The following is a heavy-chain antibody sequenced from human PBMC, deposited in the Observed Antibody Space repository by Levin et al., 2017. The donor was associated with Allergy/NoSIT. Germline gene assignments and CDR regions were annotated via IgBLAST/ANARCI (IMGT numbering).Heavy chain of an antibody. CDR3: ARDQGYSSSSVDY. Sequence: GGSLRLSCAASGFTFSSYGMHWVRQAPGKGLEWVAVIWYDGSNKYYADSVKGRFTISRDNSKNTLYLQMNSLRAEDTAVYYCARDQGYSSSSVDYWGQGTLVTVSS. CDR2: IWYDGSNK. V-gene: IGHV3-33*01. D-gene: IGHD6-6*01. CDR1: GFTFSSYG. J-gene: IGHJ4*02.